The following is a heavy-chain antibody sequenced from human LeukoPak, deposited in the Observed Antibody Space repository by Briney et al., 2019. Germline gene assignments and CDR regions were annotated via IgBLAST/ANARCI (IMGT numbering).Heavy chain of an antibody. CDR1: GFTFSGAW. CDR2: IKSKNNGGTT. V-gene: IGHV3-15*01. J-gene: IGHJ4*02. CDR3: MTLYVDYAR. Sequence: MSGGSLRLSCAAFGFTFSGAWLSWVRQAPGKGLEWVGRIKSKNNGGTTDYAAPVNGRFSISRDDSKNTLYLQMSSLKTEDTGVYYCMTLYVDYARWGQGTLVTVSS. D-gene: IGHD4-17*01.